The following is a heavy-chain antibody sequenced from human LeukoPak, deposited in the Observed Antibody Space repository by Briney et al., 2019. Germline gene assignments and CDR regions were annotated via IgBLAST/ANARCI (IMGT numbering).Heavy chain of an antibody. D-gene: IGHD4-23*01. Sequence: GGSLRLSCAASGFTFSSYAMSWVRQAPGKGLEWVAVISYDGSNKYYADSVKGRFTISRDNSKNTLYLQMNSLRAEDTAVYYCARGLENGGNLDYWGQGTLVTVSS. CDR2: ISYDGSNK. J-gene: IGHJ4*02. V-gene: IGHV3-30-3*01. CDR1: GFTFSSYA. CDR3: ARGLENGGNLDY.